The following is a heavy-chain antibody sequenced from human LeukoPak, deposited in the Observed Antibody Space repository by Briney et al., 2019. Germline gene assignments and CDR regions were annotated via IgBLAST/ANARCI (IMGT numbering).Heavy chain of an antibody. CDR1: GGSISSYY. D-gene: IGHD3-22*01. CDR2: IYTSGST. V-gene: IGHV4-4*07. Sequence: SETLSLTCTVSGGSISSYYWSWIRQPAGKGLEWIGRIYTSGSTNYNPSLKSRVTMSVDTSKNQFSLKLSSVTAADTAVYYCARDPSSWGSGYYFDAFDIWGQGTMVTVSS. CDR3: ARDPSSWGSGYYFDAFDI. J-gene: IGHJ3*02.